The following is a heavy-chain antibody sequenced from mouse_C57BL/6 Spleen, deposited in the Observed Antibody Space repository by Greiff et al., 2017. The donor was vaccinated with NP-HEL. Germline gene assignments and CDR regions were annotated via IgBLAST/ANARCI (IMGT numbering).Heavy chain of an antibody. CDR1: GYAFSSSW. CDR2: IYPGDGDT. V-gene: IGHV1-82*01. CDR3: ARDTTVVAPYYGMDY. D-gene: IGHD1-1*01. Sequence: QVQLKESGPELVKPGASVKISCKASGYAFSSSWMNWVKQRPGKGLEWIGRIYPGDGDTNYNGKFKGKATLTADKSSSTAYMQLSSLTSEDSAVYFCARDTTVVAPYYGMDYWGQGTSVTVSS. J-gene: IGHJ4*01.